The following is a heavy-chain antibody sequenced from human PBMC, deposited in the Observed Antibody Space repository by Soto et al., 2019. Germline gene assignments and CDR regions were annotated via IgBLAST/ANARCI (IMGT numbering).Heavy chain of an antibody. V-gene: IGHV4-30-4*08. Sequence: SETLSLTCTVSGGSLSSGGYYWSWIRQHPGKGLEWIGYIYYSGDTYYNPSLKSRVTISVDTSKNQFSLKLSSVTAADTAVYYCARGGVVVAATSRPHHFDYWGQGTLVTVSS. D-gene: IGHD2-15*01. J-gene: IGHJ4*02. CDR3: ARGGVVVAATSRPHHFDY. CDR1: GGSLSSGGYY. CDR2: IYYSGDT.